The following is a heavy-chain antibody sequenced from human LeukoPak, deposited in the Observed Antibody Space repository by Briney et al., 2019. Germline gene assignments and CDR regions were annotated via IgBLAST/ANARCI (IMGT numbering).Heavy chain of an antibody. CDR1: GFTFDDYA. J-gene: IGHJ4*02. CDR2: ISWNSGSI. V-gene: IGHV3-9*01. Sequence: GRSLRLSCAGSGFTFDDYAMHWVRQAPGKGLEWVSGISWNSGSIGYADSVKGRFTISRDNAKNSLYLQMNSLRAEDTALYYCAKDIWGNLYFFDYWGQGTLVTVSS. D-gene: IGHD4-23*01. CDR3: AKDIWGNLYFFDY.